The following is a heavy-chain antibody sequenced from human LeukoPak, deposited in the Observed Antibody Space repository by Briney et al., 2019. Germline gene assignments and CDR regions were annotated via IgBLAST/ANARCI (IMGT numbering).Heavy chain of an antibody. D-gene: IGHD1-26*01. CDR3: AKGSLGAFDI. V-gene: IGHV3-74*01. CDR1: GPSFSNYW. J-gene: IGHJ3*02. Sequence: GGSLRLSCAASGPSFSNYWTYCVRQAPGKGLVWVTRSSSDGSTTKYADSVKGRLTISRDNAKNTLYLQMNSLTTEDTAMYYCAKGSLGAFDIWGQGTMVTVSS. CDR2: SSSDGSTT.